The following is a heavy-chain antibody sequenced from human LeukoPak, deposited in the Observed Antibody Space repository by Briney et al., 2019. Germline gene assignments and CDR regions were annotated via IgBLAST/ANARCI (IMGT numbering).Heavy chain of an antibody. V-gene: IGHV1-2*02. CDR2: INPNSGGT. CDR3: ARDLRFGGAY. Sequence: ASVKVSCKASGYTFTGYDMKWVRQAPGQGVEWMGGINPNSGGTNYEKKFQGRVSMTRDTSISTAYMELTRLRSDDTAVYYCARDLRFGGAYWGQGTLVTVSS. CDR1: GYTFTGYD. J-gene: IGHJ4*02. D-gene: IGHD3-10*01.